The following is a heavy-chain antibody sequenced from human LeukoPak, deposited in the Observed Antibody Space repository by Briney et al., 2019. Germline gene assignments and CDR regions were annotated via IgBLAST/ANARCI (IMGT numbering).Heavy chain of an antibody. D-gene: IGHD3-9*01. CDR1: GGTFSSYA. Sequence: SVKVSCKASGGTFSSYAISWVRQAPGQGLEWMGGIIPIFGTANYAQKFQGRVTITADESTSTAYMELSSPRSEDTAVYYCARGGGTTYYDILTGYKKNWFDPWGQGTLVTVSS. J-gene: IGHJ5*02. CDR2: IIPIFGTA. CDR3: ARGGGTTYYDILTGYKKNWFDP. V-gene: IGHV1-69*01.